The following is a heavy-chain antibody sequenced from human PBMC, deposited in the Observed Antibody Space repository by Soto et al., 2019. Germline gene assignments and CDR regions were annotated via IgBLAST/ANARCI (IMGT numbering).Heavy chain of an antibody. CDR2: MNPNSGNT. J-gene: IGHJ6*02. D-gene: IGHD5-12*01. Sequence: QVQLVQSGAEVKKPGASVKVSCKASGYTFTSYDINWVRQATGQGLEWMGWMNPNSGNTGYAQKFQGRVTMTRNTAISTAYMELSSLRSEDTAVYYCAIVEGEWLRLGLGYYYGMDVWGQGTTVTVSS. CDR3: AIVEGEWLRLGLGYYYGMDV. CDR1: GYTFTSYD. V-gene: IGHV1-8*01.